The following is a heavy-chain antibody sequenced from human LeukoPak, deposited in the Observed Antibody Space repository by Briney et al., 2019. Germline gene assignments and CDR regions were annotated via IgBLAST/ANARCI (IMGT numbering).Heavy chain of an antibody. J-gene: IGHJ5*02. V-gene: IGHV4-4*07. CDR1: GGSISSYY. CDR2: IYTSGST. D-gene: IGHD3-10*01. Sequence: KSSETLSLTCTVSGGSISSYYWSWIRQPAGRGLEWIGHIYTSGSTNYNPSLKSRVTISVDTSKNQFSLKLSSVTAADTAVYYCARDSGTTGEVKFDPWGQGTLVTVSS. CDR3: ARDSGTTGEVKFDP.